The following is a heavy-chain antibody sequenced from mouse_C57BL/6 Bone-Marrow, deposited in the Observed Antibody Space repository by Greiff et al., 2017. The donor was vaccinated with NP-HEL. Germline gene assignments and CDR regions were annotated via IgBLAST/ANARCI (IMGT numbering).Heavy chain of an antibody. J-gene: IGHJ1*03. CDR1: GFSLSTFGMG. D-gene: IGHD3-2*02. CDR3: ALDSSGYPLFDV. Sequence: QVQLKESGPGILQPSQSLSLTCSFSGFSLSTFGMGVGWIRQPSGKGLEWLAHIWWDDDKYYNPALKSRLTISKDTSKNQVFLKIANVDTADTATYYCALDSSGYPLFDVWGTGTTVTVSS. V-gene: IGHV8-8*01. CDR2: IWWDDDK.